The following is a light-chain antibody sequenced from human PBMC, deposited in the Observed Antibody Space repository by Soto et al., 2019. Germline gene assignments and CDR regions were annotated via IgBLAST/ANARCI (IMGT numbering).Light chain of an antibody. J-gene: IGKJ1*01. CDR1: QSISSL. Sequence: IQMTQSPSTLSASVGDRVTITFRACQSISSLLAWYQQKPGKAPKLLIYKASSLESGVPSRFSGSGSGTEFTLTISSLQPDDFATYYCQQYNSYSTFGQGTKVDIK. V-gene: IGKV1-5*03. CDR3: QQYNSYST. CDR2: KAS.